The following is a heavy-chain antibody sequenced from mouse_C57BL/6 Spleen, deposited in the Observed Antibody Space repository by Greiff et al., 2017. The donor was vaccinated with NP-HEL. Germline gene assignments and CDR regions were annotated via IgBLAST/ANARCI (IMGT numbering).Heavy chain of an antibody. D-gene: IGHD1-1*01. J-gene: IGHJ2*01. CDR3: ARGYYGLYYFDY. V-gene: IGHV1-82*01. CDR1: GYAFSSSW. Sequence: QVQLQQSGPELVKPGASVKISCKASGYAFSSSWMNWVKQRPGKGLEWIGRIYPGDGDTNYNGKFKGKATLTADTSSSTAYMQLSSLTSEDSAVYFCARGYYGLYYFDYWGQGTTLTVSS. CDR2: IYPGDGDT.